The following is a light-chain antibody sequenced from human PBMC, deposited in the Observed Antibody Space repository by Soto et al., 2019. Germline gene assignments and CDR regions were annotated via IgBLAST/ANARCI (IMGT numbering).Light chain of an antibody. Sequence: DIQMTQSPSTLSASVGDRVTITCRASQSINTWLAWYQQKPGKAPKLLIYRASTLESGVPSRFSGSGSGTEFTLTISSLQPDDFSPYYCQPYNTYSGTFGPGTKVDI. V-gene: IGKV1-5*03. CDR2: RAS. CDR3: QPYNTYSGT. CDR1: QSINTW. J-gene: IGKJ3*01.